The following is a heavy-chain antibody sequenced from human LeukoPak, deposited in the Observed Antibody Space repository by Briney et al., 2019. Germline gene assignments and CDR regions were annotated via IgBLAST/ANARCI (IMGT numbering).Heavy chain of an antibody. Sequence: PSETLSLTCSVSGASISSGSNYWGWIRQPPGKTLEWIGSIYSSGSTYYNSSLQSRVIIIIDTPKNHFSLTLSSVTAADTAVYFCARAPHFFDTSGSRYYFDYWGQGALVTVSS. CDR3: ARAPHFFDTSGSRYYFDY. CDR1: GASISSGSNY. V-gene: IGHV4-39*07. CDR2: IYSSGST. D-gene: IGHD3-22*01. J-gene: IGHJ4*02.